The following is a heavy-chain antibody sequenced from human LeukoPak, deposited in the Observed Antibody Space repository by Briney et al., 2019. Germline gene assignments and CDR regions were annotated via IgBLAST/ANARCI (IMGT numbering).Heavy chain of an antibody. CDR3: ARLEWDNYYYYGMDV. CDR2: IRGKTNSYAT. CDR1: GFTFSTSA. V-gene: IGHV3-73*01. D-gene: IGHD1-26*01. J-gene: IGHJ6*02. Sequence: GGSLRLSCATSGFTFSTSAMHWDRQASGKGLEWLGRIRGKTNSYATAYAASVEGRFTISRDDSKNTAYLQMNSLKTEDTAVYYCARLEWDNYYYYGMDVWGQGTTVTVSS.